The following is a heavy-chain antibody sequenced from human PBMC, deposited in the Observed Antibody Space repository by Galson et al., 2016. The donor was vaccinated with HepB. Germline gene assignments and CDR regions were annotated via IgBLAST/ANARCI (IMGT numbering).Heavy chain of an antibody. CDR3: ARDLGGSSCLDY. CDR1: GFTFSSYG. Sequence: SLRLSCAASGFTFSSYGMHWVRQAPGKGLEWMAVIWSDGINKYYGDSVRGRFTISRDNSRNTLYLQMNSLRAKDTAVYYCARDLGGSSCLDYWGQGTLVTVSS. J-gene: IGHJ4*02. V-gene: IGHV3-33*01. CDR2: IWSDGINK. D-gene: IGHD6-6*01.